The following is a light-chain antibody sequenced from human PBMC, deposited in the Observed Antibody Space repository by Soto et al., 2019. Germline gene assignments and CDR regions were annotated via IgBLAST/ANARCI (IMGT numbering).Light chain of an antibody. Sequence: EIVMTQSPATLSVSPGERATLSCRASQSVSSNLAWYQQKPGQAPRLLIYSASTRAAGIPVRFSGSGFGTDYTLTISSLQSEDFAVYYCQQYNNWPPSITFGQGTRLEIK. CDR2: SAS. CDR1: QSVSSN. CDR3: QQYNNWPPSIT. V-gene: IGKV3-15*01. J-gene: IGKJ5*01.